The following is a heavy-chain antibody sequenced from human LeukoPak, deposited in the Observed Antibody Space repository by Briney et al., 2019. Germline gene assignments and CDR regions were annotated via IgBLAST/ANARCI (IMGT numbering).Heavy chain of an antibody. J-gene: IGHJ4*02. V-gene: IGHV3-11*06. CDR2: SSSSSSYT. D-gene: IGHD3-22*01. Sequence: LSLTCTVSGGSISSYYMSWIRQAPGKGLEWVSYSSSSSSYTNYADSVKGRFTISRDNAKNSLSLQMNSLRAEDTAVYYCARLGGGTYYYDTSDPPDYWGQGTLVTVSS. CDR3: ARLGGGTYYYDTSDPPDY. CDR1: GGSISSYY.